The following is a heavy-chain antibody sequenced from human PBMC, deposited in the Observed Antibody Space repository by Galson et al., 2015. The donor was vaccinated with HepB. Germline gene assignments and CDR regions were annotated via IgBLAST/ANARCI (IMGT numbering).Heavy chain of an antibody. CDR3: ARIVAAAGTIDY. V-gene: IGHV3-21*01. Sequence: SLRLSCAASGFTFSSYSMNWVRQAPGKGLEWVSSISSSSSYIYYADSVKGRFTISRDNAKNSLYLQMNSLRAEDTAVYYCARIVAAAGTIDYWGQGTLVTVSS. J-gene: IGHJ4*02. CDR2: ISSSSSYI. CDR1: GFTFSSYS. D-gene: IGHD6-13*01.